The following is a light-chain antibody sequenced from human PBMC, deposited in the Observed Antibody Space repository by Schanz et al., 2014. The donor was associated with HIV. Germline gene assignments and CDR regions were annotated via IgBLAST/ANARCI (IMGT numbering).Light chain of an antibody. J-gene: IGKJ4*01. CDR1: ETISRSY. V-gene: IGKV3-20*01. CDR2: ATS. Sequence: EIVLAQSPDTLSLSPGERATLSCRASETISRSYLAWYQQKPGQAPRLVIYATSTRAAGIPDRFSGSGSGTDFTLTISSLEPEDFAVYYCQYFGNSGGTFGGGTKVEIK. CDR3: QYFGNSGGT.